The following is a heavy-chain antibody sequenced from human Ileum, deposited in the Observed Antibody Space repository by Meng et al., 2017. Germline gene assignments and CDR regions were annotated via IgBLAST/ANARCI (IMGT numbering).Heavy chain of an antibody. V-gene: IGHV1-24*01. CDR2: FDPEDGEI. J-gene: IGHJ5*02. Sequence: LSELPMRWVRQAPGKGLEWMGGFDPEDGEIIXPQKFQGRVTMTEDTSTDTAYMELSSLRSEDTAVYYCVTDRPLRGDRDGYFGPWFDPWGQGTLVTVSS. CDR1: LSELP. CDR3: VTDRPLRGDRDGYFGPWFDP. D-gene: IGHD5-18*01.